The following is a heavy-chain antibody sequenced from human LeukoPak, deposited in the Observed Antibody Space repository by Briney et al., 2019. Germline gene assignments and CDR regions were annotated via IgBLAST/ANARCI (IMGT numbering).Heavy chain of an antibody. CDR1: GYTFTSYA. Sequence: GASVKVSCKASGYTFTSYAMHWVRQAPGQRLEWMGWINAGNGNTKYSQKFQGRVTITRDTSASTAYMELSSLRSEDTAVYYCARDSEVRRNLWHYWGQGTLVTVSS. V-gene: IGHV1-3*01. D-gene: IGHD3-10*01. CDR2: INAGNGNT. CDR3: ARDSEVRRNLWHY. J-gene: IGHJ4*02.